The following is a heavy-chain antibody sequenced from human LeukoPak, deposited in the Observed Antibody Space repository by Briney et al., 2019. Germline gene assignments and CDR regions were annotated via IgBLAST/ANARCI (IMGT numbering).Heavy chain of an antibody. CDR3: AKGIIVVVPAAIQYFDY. CDR1: GFTFSSYA. CDR2: ISGSGGST. D-gene: IGHD2-2*01. V-gene: IGHV3-23*01. J-gene: IGHJ4*02. Sequence: GGSLSLSCAASGFTFSSYAMSWVRQAPGKGLEWVSAISGSGGSTYYADSVKGRFTISRDNSKNTLYLQMNSLRAEDTAVYYCAKGIIVVVPAAIQYFDYWGQGTLVTVSS.